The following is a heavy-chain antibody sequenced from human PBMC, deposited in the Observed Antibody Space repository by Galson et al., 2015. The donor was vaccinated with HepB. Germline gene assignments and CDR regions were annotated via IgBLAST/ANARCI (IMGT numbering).Heavy chain of an antibody. Sequence: SVKVSCKASGGTFSSYGISWVRQAPGQGLEWMGGIIPIFGTVNYAQKFQGRVTMTTDTSTSTAYMELRSLRSDDTAVYYCARSVGYSSSYYYYGMDVWGQGTTVTVSS. CDR2: IIPIFGTV. D-gene: IGHD6-13*01. J-gene: IGHJ6*02. CDR3: ARSVGYSSSYYYYGMDV. V-gene: IGHV1-69*05. CDR1: GGTFSSYG.